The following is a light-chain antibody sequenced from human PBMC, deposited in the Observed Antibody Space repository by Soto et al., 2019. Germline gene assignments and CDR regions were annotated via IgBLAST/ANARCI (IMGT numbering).Light chain of an antibody. V-gene: IGKV3-15*01. J-gene: IGKJ4*01. CDR1: QSIRSN. Sequence: EIVMTQSPATLSVSPGERATLSCRASQSIRSNLAWYQQKPGQAPRLLIFGASTRATGVPDRFSGSGFGTDFTLTISSLQSEDFAVYYCQQYNIWPPLTFGGGTAVEIK. CDR3: QQYNIWPPLT. CDR2: GAS.